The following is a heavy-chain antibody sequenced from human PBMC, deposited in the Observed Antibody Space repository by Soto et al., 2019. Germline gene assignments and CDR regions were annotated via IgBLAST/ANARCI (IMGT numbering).Heavy chain of an antibody. V-gene: IGHV3-30-3*01. CDR1: GFTFSSYA. CDR2: ISYDGSNK. J-gene: IGHJ6*02. CDR3: ARDSDYDILTGYPPYYYYGMDV. D-gene: IGHD3-9*01. Sequence: GGSLRLSCAASGFTFSSYAMHWVRQAPGKGLEWVAVISYDGSNKYYADSVKGRFTISRDNSKNTLYLQMNSLRAEDTAVYYCARDSDYDILTGYPPYYYYGMDVWGQGTTVTVSS.